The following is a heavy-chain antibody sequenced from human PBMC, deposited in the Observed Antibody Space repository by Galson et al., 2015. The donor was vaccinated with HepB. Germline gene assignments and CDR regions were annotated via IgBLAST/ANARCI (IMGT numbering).Heavy chain of an antibody. J-gene: IGHJ5*02. V-gene: IGHV1-46*01. Sequence: SVKVSCKASGYTFTSYYMHWVRQAPGQGLEWMGIINPSGGSTSYAQKFQGRVTMTRDTSTSTVYMELSSLRSEDTAVYYCARDTYSRLEPAVFDPWGQGTLVTVSS. CDR2: INPSGGST. CDR1: GYTFTSYY. CDR3: ARDTYSRLEPAVFDP. D-gene: IGHD6-13*01.